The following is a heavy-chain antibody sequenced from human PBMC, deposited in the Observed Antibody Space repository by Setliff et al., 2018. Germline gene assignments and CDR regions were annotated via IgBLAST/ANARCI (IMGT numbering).Heavy chain of an antibody. Sequence: ASVKVSCKTSTYALTDSVVSWVRQAPGHGLEWVGWISGYSGKTCYEQRLQGRVTLTTDTSTNTFYLELRSLRPDDTVVYYCARLVRFCTRTACQRVAGAESWGQGTLVTVSS. CDR3: ARLVRFCTRTACQRVAGAES. V-gene: IGHV1-18*01. D-gene: IGHD2-8*01. CDR2: ISGYSGKT. J-gene: IGHJ5*01. CDR1: TYALTDSV.